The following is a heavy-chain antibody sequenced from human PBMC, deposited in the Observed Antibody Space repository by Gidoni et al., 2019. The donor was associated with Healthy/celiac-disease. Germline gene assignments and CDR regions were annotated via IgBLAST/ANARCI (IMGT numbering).Heavy chain of an antibody. CDR3: AREGVVVVPAVYYGMDV. CDR1: GFTFSSYS. J-gene: IGHJ6*02. D-gene: IGHD2-2*01. CDR2: ISSSSSYI. Sequence: EVQLVESGGGLVKPGGSLRLSCAASGFTFSSYSMNWVRQAPGKGLEWVSSISSSSSYIYYADSVKGRFTISRDNAKNSLYLQMNSLRAEDTAVYYCAREGVVVVPAVYYGMDVWGRGTTVTVSS. V-gene: IGHV3-21*01.